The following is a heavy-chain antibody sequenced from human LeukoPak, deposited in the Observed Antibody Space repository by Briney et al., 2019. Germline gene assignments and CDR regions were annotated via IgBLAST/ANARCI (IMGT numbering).Heavy chain of an antibody. J-gene: IGHJ4*02. CDR1: GGSMNSYY. CDR3: ATRLRDYEDSSGYYSG. CDR2: IYYSGST. D-gene: IGHD3-22*01. Sequence: SETLSLTCSVSGGSMNSYYWSWIRQSPGKGLEWIGYIYYSGSTSYNASLKSRVTISVDTSKNQFSLKLSSVTAADTAVYYCATRLRDYEDSSGYYSGWGQGTLVTVSS. V-gene: IGHV4-59*04.